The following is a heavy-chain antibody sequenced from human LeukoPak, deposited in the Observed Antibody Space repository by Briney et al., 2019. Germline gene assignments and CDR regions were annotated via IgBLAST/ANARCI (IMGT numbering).Heavy chain of an antibody. V-gene: IGHV3-30*02. CDR3: AKSLKGKLRLDY. D-gene: IGHD4-17*01. J-gene: IGHJ4*02. CDR1: GFTFSSYG. Sequence: GGSLRLSCAASGFTFSSYGMHWVRQAPGKGLEWVAFIWYDGSNKYYADSVKGRFTISRDNSKNTLYLQMNSLRAEDTAVYYCAKSLKGKLRLDYWGQGTLVTVSS. CDR2: IWYDGSNK.